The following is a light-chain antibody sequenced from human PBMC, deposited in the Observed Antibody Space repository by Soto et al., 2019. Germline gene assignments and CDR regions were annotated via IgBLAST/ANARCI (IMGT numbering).Light chain of an antibody. CDR1: RSTSGW. CDR3: LPYDSYSWT. CDR2: DPS. Sequence: DVQMTQSPSTLPATVGDRGTITCRASRSTSGWVAWYQQKPGKAPKLLIFDPSYLKSGVPSRFSGSGPGTEFTLTISSLQPDDGATYYCLPYDSYSWTFGQRSKVDI. V-gene: IGKV1-5*01. J-gene: IGKJ1*01.